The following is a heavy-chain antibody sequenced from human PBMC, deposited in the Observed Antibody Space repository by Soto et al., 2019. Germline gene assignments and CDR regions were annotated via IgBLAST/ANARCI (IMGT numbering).Heavy chain of an antibody. J-gene: IGHJ3*02. V-gene: IGHV4-30-2*01. Sequence: XSETLSLPCAVSCGSISSGDYAWICIRQPPGKGLEWIGYIYHSGSTYYNPSLKSRVTISIDRSKNQFSLKLSSVTAADTAVYYCARATYYYDRYDAFDIWGQGTMVTVSS. CDR3: ARATYYYDRYDAFDI. CDR2: IYHSGST. CDR1: CGSISSGDYA. D-gene: IGHD3-22*01.